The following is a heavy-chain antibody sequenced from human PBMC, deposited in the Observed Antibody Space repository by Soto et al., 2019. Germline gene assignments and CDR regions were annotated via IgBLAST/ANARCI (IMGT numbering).Heavy chain of an antibody. J-gene: IGHJ4*02. CDR2: IYHTGST. CDR1: GGSISGYY. V-gene: IGHV4-59*13. Sequence: PSETLSLTCSVSGGSISGYYWSLLRQSPGKGLEWIGYIYHTGSTNYNPSLKSRVTMSVDTSKNHFSLGLSSATAADTAMYYCARGSRLVPAAILGYFLDFRGQGTLVTVSS. D-gene: IGHD2-2*01. CDR3: ARGSRLVPAAILGYFLDF.